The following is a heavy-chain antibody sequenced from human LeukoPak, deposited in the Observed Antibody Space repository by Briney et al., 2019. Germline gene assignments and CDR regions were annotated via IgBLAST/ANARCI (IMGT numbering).Heavy chain of an antibody. Sequence: ASVKVSCKASGYTFTGYYMHWVRQAPGQGLEWMGRINPNSGGTNYAQKFQGRVTMTRDTSVSTAYIELSGLRSDDTAVYYCARVGYYDSSGYYDYWGQGALVTVSS. D-gene: IGHD3-22*01. CDR2: INPNSGGT. CDR3: ARVGYYDSSGYYDY. CDR1: GYTFTGYY. J-gene: IGHJ4*02. V-gene: IGHV1-2*06.